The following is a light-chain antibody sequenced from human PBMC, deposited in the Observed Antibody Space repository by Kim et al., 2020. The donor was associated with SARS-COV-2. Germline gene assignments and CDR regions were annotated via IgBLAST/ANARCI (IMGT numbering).Light chain of an antibody. CDR1: QVIRKF. CDR3: QQNDEFPIT. Sequence: ASVGDRVTITCQATQVIRKFLNWYQQRPGKAPQLLIYDVSNLKRGVPSRCSGSRYGTEFTLNISSLQPEDFATYYCQQNDEFPITFGQGARLEIK. V-gene: IGKV1-33*01. CDR2: DVS. J-gene: IGKJ5*01.